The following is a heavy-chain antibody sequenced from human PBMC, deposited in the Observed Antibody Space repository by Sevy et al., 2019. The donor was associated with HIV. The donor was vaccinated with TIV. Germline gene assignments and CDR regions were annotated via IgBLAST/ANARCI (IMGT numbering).Heavy chain of an antibody. CDR2: IKPDGSDK. CDR1: GFTFSKYW. D-gene: IGHD4-17*01. Sequence: GGSLRLSCAASGFTFSKYWMSWVRQAPGKGLVWVANIKPDGSDKYYVGSLKGRFTIYRDNAKNSLYLEMNNLGAEDTAVYYCARVIDYGELGNWFDPWGQGTLVTVSS. J-gene: IGHJ5*02. CDR3: ARVIDYGELGNWFDP. V-gene: IGHV3-7*01.